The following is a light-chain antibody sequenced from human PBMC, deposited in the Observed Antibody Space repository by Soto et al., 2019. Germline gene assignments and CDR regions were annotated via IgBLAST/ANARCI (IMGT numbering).Light chain of an antibody. V-gene: IGKV1-33*01. J-gene: IGKJ5*01. CDR1: QDISNY. Sequence: DIQMTQSPSSLSASVGDRVTITCRASQDISNYLNWYQQKPGKAPKLLIYDASNLETGVPSRFSGSGSGTDFTFTISSLQPEDIATYYCQQYDNLPITFGQGTRLEN. CDR3: QQYDNLPIT. CDR2: DAS.